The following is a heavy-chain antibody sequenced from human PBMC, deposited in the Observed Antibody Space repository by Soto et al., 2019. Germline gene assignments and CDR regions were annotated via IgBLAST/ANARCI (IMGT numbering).Heavy chain of an antibody. CDR3: ARGQRGREYGNLYGMDV. D-gene: IGHD3-10*01. CDR2: IIPIFGTA. Sequence: SVKVSCKASGGTFSSYAISWVRQAPGQGLEWMGGIIPIFGTANYAQKFQGRVTITADKSTSTAYMELSSLRSEDTAVYYCARGQRGREYGNLYGMDVCGPGTTVTVYS. V-gene: IGHV1-69*06. J-gene: IGHJ6*02. CDR1: GGTFSSYA.